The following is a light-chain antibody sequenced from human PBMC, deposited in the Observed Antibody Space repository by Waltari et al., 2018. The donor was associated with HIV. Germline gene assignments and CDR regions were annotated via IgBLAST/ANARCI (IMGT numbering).Light chain of an antibody. Sequence: QSALTQPASVSGSPGQSITISCTGTSSDVGSYNLVSWYQQHPGKAPKLMIFEGSKRPSGFSHRFSGSKSGNTASLTISGRQAEDEADYYCCSYAGSSTLNWVFGGGTKLTVL. CDR3: CSYAGSSTLNWV. V-gene: IGLV2-23*01. J-gene: IGLJ3*02. CDR1: SSDVGSYNL. CDR2: EGS.